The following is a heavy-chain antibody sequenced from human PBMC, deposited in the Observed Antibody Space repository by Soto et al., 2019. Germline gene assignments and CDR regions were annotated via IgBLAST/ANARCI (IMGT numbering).Heavy chain of an antibody. CDR3: AREGVAVPFDY. D-gene: IGHD6-19*01. Sequence: GWSLRLSCAASGFTFSSYAMHWVRQAPGKGLEWVAVISYDGSNKYYADSVKGRFTISRDNSKNTLYLQMNSLRAEDTAVYYCAREGVAVPFDYWGQGTLVTVSS. J-gene: IGHJ4*02. CDR2: ISYDGSNK. CDR1: GFTFSSYA. V-gene: IGHV3-30-3*01.